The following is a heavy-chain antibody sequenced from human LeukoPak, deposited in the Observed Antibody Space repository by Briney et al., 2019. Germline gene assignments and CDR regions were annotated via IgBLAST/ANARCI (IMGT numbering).Heavy chain of an antibody. V-gene: IGHV3-21*01. J-gene: IGHJ6*04. CDR1: GFTFSSYS. CDR2: ISDSGAGT. CDR3: AELGITMIGGV. Sequence: PGGSLRLPCTASGFTFSSYSMTWVRQAPGKGLEWVSVISDSGAGTYYADSVKGRFTISRDNAKNSLYLQMNSLRAEDTAVYYCAELGITMIGGVWGKGTTVTISS. D-gene: IGHD3-10*02.